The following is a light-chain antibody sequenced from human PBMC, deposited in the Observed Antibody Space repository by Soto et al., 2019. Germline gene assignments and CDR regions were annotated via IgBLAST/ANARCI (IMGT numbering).Light chain of an antibody. Sequence: EIVLTRSPATLSLSPGERATLSCRASQSVSSYLAWYQQKPGQAPRLLMYEASNRATGIPARFSGGGSGTDFTLTISSLEPEDFAVYYCQQRSDWPWTVGQGTKVDIK. CDR3: QQRSDWPWT. J-gene: IGKJ1*01. CDR2: EAS. V-gene: IGKV3-11*01. CDR1: QSVSSY.